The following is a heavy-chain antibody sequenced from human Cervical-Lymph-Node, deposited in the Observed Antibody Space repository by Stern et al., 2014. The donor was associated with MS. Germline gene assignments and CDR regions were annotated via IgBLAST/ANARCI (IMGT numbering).Heavy chain of an antibody. CDR3: TRDLIYTGGSDY. V-gene: IGHV3-7*01. D-gene: IGHD3-16*01. J-gene: IGHJ4*02. CDR2: IKQDGSEK. Sequence: EVQLVESGGGLVQPGGSLRLSCAASGFTFSNYWMSWVRQASGKGLEWVANIKQDGSEKYYVDSVKGRFTISRDNAKNSLYLQMNSLRAEDTAVYYCTRDLIYTGGSDYWGQGTLVTVSS. CDR1: GFTFSNYW.